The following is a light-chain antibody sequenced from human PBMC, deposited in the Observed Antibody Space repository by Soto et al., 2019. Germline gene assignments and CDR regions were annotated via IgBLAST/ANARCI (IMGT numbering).Light chain of an antibody. J-gene: IGKJ1*01. Sequence: DIQMTQSPSSLSASVGDRVTITCRASQSIVTYLIWYLQKPGKAPKLLIYAASSLQSGVPSRFSGSGSGTDFTLTISSLQPEDFATYYCQQSYSTPRTFGQGTKVDIK. CDR3: QQSYSTPRT. V-gene: IGKV1-39*01. CDR2: AAS. CDR1: QSIVTY.